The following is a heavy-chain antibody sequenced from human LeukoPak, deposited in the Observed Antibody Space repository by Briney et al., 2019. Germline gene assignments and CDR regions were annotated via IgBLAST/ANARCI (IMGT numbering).Heavy chain of an antibody. Sequence: SETLSLTCTVSGGFISGYYWSWLRQPPGKGLEWTGYISDSGSPDYNPSLKSRVAISVDTSKNQVSLKVSSVTAADTAVYYCARGLAAAGTRGPYWGQGTLVTVSS. V-gene: IGHV4-59*01. D-gene: IGHD6-13*01. CDR3: ARGLAAAGTRGPY. J-gene: IGHJ4*02. CDR1: GGFISGYY. CDR2: ISDSGSP.